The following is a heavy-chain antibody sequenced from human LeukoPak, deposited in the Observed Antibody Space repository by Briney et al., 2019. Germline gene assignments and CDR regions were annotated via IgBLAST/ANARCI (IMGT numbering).Heavy chain of an antibody. J-gene: IGHJ4*02. Sequence: SETLSLTCTVSGGAISSGDYYWSWIRQPPGKGLEWIGYIYYSGSTYYNPSLKSRVTISVDTSKNQFSLKLSSVTAADTAVYYCARASGNYYVVDYWGQGTLVTVSS. CDR2: IYYSGST. V-gene: IGHV4-30-4*08. CDR3: ARASGNYYVVDY. CDR1: GGAISSGDYY. D-gene: IGHD1-26*01.